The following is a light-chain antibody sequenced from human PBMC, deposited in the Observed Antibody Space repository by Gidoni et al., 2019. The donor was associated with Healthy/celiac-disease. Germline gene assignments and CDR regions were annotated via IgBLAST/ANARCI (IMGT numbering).Light chain of an antibody. CDR3: MQALQTPLT. Sequence: DIVMTQSPLSPPVTPGEPASISCRSSQSLLHSNGYNYLDWYLQKPGQSPQLLIYLGSNRASGVSDRFSGSGSGTDFTLKISRVEAEDVGVYYCMQALQTPLTFGGGTKVEIK. V-gene: IGKV2-28*01. CDR2: LGS. J-gene: IGKJ4*01. CDR1: QSLLHSNGYNY.